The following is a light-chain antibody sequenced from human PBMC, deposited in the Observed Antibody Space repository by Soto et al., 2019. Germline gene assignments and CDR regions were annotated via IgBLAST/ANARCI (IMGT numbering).Light chain of an antibody. J-gene: IGKJ1*01. CDR2: GAF. CDR3: QQYNNLQVT. CDR1: QSVSSS. V-gene: IGKV3-15*01. Sequence: EIVMTQSPATLSVVPGERATLSCRASQSVSSSLAWYQQKPGQAPRLLISGAFTRATGIPARFSGSGSGTEFTLTISSLQSEDFAVYYCQQYNNLQVTFGQGTKVDIK.